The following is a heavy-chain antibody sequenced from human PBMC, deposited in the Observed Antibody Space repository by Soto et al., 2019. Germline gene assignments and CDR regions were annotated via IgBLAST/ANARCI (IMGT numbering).Heavy chain of an antibody. D-gene: IGHD1-7*01. CDR3: ARVKGGTTRRAFDS. V-gene: IGHV4-31*03. Sequence: QVQLQESGPGLVKPSQTLSLTCTVSGDSISSGGYYWSWIRQHPGKGLEWTGYIYDNGGAYYSPSLRGRVVISLDRSENQFSRGLSSVTAADRAVYYCARVKGGTTRRAFDSWGQGTLVTVSS. J-gene: IGHJ4*02. CDR1: GDSISSGGYY. CDR2: IYDNGGA.